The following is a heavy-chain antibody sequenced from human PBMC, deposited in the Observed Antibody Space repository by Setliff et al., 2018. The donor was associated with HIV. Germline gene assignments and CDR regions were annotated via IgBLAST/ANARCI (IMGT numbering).Heavy chain of an antibody. D-gene: IGHD1-26*01. CDR1: GFTFDEYA. CDR3: AAVFTGEPGRSLDY. CDR2: ITSNSGRI. J-gene: IGHJ4*02. Sequence: GGSLRLSCAASGFTFDEYAMHWVRQAPGKGLEWVSGITSNSGRIGYADSIKGRFTISRDNAKSSLFLQMKSLRVEDTAVYYCAAVFTGEPGRSLDYWGQGTPVTVSS. V-gene: IGHV3-9*01.